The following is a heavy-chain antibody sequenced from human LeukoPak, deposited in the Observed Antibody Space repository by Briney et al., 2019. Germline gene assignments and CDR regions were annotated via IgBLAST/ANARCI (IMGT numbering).Heavy chain of an antibody. CDR1: GYSISSGYY. CDR2: IYDSGST. Sequence: SETLSLTCTVSGYSISSGYYWGWIRQPPGKGLEWIGSIYDSGSTYYNPSLKSRVTISVDTSKNQFSLKLSSVTAADTAVYYCARAGGYSGYDRFDYWGQGTLVTVSS. D-gene: IGHD5-12*01. V-gene: IGHV4-38-2*02. CDR3: ARAGGYSGYDRFDY. J-gene: IGHJ4*02.